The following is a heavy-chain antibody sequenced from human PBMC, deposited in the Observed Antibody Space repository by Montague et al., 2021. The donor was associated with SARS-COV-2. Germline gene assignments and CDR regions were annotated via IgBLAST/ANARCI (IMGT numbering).Heavy chain of an antibody. CDR2: IYYSGTT. CDR3: AREGAGDWYFDL. D-gene: IGHD4/OR15-4a*01. J-gene: IGHJ2*01. Sequence: SETLSLTCTVSGGSISSSSYYWGWIRQPPGKGPEWIGSIYYSGTTXYXXXXGSRVTMSVDTSKNQFSLRLSSVTAADTAVFYCAREGAGDWYFDLWGRGTLVTVSS. CDR1: GGSISSSSYY. V-gene: IGHV4-39*02.